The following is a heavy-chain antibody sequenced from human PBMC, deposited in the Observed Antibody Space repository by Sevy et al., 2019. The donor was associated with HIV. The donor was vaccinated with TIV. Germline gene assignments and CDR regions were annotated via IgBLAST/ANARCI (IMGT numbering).Heavy chain of an antibody. J-gene: IGHJ4*02. D-gene: IGHD3-22*01. CDR2: IWYDGSSK. V-gene: IGHV3-33*01. CDR3: ARGADSFDSSGANFEY. CDR1: GFSFSNNG. Sequence: GGSLRLSCAASGFSFSNNGMHWVRQAPGKGLEWVALIWYDGSSKYYADSVKGRLTISRDNSKNTLSLQMNSLRAEDTAVYYCARGADSFDSSGANFEYWGQGTLVTVSS.